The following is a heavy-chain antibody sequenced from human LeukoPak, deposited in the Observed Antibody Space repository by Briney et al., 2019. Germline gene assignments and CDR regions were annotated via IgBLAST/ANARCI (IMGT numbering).Heavy chain of an antibody. CDR2: IYYSGST. D-gene: IGHD6-19*01. Sequence: SETLSLTCTVSGGSISSSSYYWGWIRQPPGKGLEWIGSIYYSGSTYYNPSLKSRVTISVDTSKNQFSLELSSVTAADTAVYYCARDTAVAGYCDYWGQGTLVTVSS. CDR3: ARDTAVAGYCDY. V-gene: IGHV4-39*07. J-gene: IGHJ4*02. CDR1: GGSISSSSYY.